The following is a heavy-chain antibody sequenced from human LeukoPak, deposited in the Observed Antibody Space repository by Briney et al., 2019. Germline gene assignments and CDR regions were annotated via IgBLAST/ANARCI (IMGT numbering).Heavy chain of an antibody. Sequence: SETLSLTCTVSGGSISSYYWSWIRQPPGKGLEWIGCIYYSGSTNYNPSLKSRVTISVDTFKNQFSLKLSSVTAADTAVYYCAGLAGYSYGLFDPWGQGTLVTVSS. V-gene: IGHV4-59*08. J-gene: IGHJ5*02. CDR2: IYYSGST. CDR1: GGSISSYY. CDR3: AGLAGYSYGLFDP. D-gene: IGHD5-18*01.